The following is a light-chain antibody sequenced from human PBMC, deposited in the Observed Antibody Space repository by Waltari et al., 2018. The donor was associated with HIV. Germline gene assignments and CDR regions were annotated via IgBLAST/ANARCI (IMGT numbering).Light chain of an antibody. CDR1: PSLSSH. CDR3: QQYDNWPYT. Sequence: EIVMTQSPATLSVSPGERATLSGSASPSLSSHLAGYPQKPGQAPRLLIYGASTRASGIPARFSGRGSGTDFTLTISSLQSEDFAVYYCQQYDNWPYTFGQGTKLEIK. V-gene: IGKV3-15*01. CDR2: GAS. J-gene: IGKJ2*01.